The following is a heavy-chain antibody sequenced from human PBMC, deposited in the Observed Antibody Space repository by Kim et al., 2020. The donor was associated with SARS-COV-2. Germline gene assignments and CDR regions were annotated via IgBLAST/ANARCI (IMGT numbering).Heavy chain of an antibody. CDR3: ARDPGYSSSWYYYYGMDV. D-gene: IGHD6-13*01. Sequence: KGRFTISRDNAKNSLYLQMNSLRDEDTAVYYCARDPGYSSSWYYYYGMDVWGQGTTVTVSS. V-gene: IGHV3-48*02. J-gene: IGHJ6*02.